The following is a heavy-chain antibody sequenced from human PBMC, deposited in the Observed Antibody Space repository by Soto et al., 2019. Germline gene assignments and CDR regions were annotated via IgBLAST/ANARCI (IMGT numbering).Heavy chain of an antibody. J-gene: IGHJ6*02. CDR2: INHSGST. V-gene: IGHV4-34*01. CDR1: CGSFSGYF. CDR3: ARLHMLRGVIIYYYDGMDV. D-gene: IGHD3-10*01. Sequence: SETLSPTCAVYCGSFSGYFWSWIRPPPWKGREWIGEINHSGSTNYNPALKGRVTISVDTSKNQFSLKLSSVTAADTAVYYCARLHMLRGVIIYYYDGMDVWGQGTTVTVSS.